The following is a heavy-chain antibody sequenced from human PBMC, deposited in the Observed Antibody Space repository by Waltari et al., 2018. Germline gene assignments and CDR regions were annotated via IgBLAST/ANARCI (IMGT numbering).Heavy chain of an antibody. CDR3: ARGRRWAAAGTSNGMDV. Sequence: QLQLQESGPGLVKPSETLSLTCTVSGGSLSSSSYYWGWIRHPPGKGLEWIGSIYYSGSTYYNPSLKSRVTISVDTSKNQFSLKLSSVTAADTAVYYCARGRRWAAAGTSNGMDVWGQGTTVTVSS. V-gene: IGHV4-39*07. CDR1: GGSLSSSSYY. D-gene: IGHD6-13*01. CDR2: IYYSGST. J-gene: IGHJ6*02.